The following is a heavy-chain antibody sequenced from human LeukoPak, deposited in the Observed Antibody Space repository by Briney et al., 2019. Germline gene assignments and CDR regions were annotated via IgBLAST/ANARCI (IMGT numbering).Heavy chain of an antibody. CDR3: AGGNGWYYF. V-gene: IGHV4-59*01. Sequence: SETLSLTCTVSGVSISSYYWSWIRQPPGKGLEWIGYIHYSGSTNYNTSLRSRVTISVDTSKNEFSLKLTSVTAADTAVYYCAGGNGWYYFWGQGTLVTVSS. J-gene: IGHJ4*02. D-gene: IGHD6-19*01. CDR1: GVSISSYY. CDR2: IHYSGST.